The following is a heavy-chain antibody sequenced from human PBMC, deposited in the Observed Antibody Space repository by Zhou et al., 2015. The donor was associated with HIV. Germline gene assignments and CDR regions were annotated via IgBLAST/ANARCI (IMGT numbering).Heavy chain of an antibody. CDR1: GGTFSSYT. J-gene: IGHJ4*02. Sequence: QVQLVQSGAEVKKPGSSVKVSCKASGGTFSSYTFAWVRQARGEGLEWMGRIIPIMGTTNYAQKFQDKLTITADLSTSTAFMELSGLRSEDSAMYYCAKGFFRPRIPTMASQYDVWGQGTLITVSS. CDR3: AKGFFRPRIPTMASQYDV. CDR2: IIPIMGTT. V-gene: IGHV1-69*08. D-gene: IGHD3-3*01.